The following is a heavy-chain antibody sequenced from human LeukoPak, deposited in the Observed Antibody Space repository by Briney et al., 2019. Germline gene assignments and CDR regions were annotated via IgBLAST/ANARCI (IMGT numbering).Heavy chain of an antibody. CDR3: AKGVYYYDSSGYYYTYYFDY. CDR1: GFTFSTYA. V-gene: IGHV3-23*01. CDR2: ISGSGGST. Sequence: GGSLRLSCAASGFTFSTYAMSWVRQATGKGLEWVSAISGSGGSTYYADSVKGRFTISRDNSKNTLYLQMNSLRAEDTAVYYCAKGVYYYDSSGYYYTYYFDYWGQGTLVTVSS. D-gene: IGHD3-22*01. J-gene: IGHJ4*02.